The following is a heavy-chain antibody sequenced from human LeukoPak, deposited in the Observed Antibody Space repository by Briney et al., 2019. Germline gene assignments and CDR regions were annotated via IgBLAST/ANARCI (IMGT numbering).Heavy chain of an antibody. J-gene: IGHJ4*02. Sequence: GGSLRLSCGASGFTFDSNYLSWVRQAPGKGLEWVSTIYTGGNTYYAASVKGRFTISRDFSKNTVFLHMNSLRAEDTAMYYCSRGDDSGYYDYFDYWGQGALVTVSS. V-gene: IGHV3-53*01. CDR3: SRGDDSGYYDYFDY. CDR2: IYTGGNT. D-gene: IGHD3-22*01. CDR1: GFTFDSNY.